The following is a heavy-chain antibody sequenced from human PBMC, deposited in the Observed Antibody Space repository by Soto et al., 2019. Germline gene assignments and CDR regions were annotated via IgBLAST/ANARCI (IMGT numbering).Heavy chain of an antibody. Sequence: GGSLRLSCAASGFTFSTYAMSWVRQAPGKGLEWVSYISSSSSTIYYADSVKGRFTISRDNAKNSLYLQMNSLRAEDTAVYYCARNYPHPFYYYYYYMDVWGKGTTVTVSS. CDR3: ARNYPHPFYYYYYYMDV. CDR2: ISSSSSTI. J-gene: IGHJ6*03. CDR1: GFTFSTYA. D-gene: IGHD1-7*01. V-gene: IGHV3-48*01.